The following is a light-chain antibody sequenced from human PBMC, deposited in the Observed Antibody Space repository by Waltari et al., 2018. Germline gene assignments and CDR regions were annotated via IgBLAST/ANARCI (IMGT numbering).Light chain of an antibody. V-gene: IGLV1-44*01. CDR3: AAWDDSLNGYVV. Sequence: SVLTQPHAASGTRGPRRTLAGSGHSSNIGRNTGNWYPQLPGTAPKLLIYSNNQRPSGVPDRFSGSKSGTSASLAISGLQSEDEADYYCAAWDDSLNGYVVFGGGTKLTVL. CDR1: SSNIGRNT. CDR2: SNN. J-gene: IGLJ2*01.